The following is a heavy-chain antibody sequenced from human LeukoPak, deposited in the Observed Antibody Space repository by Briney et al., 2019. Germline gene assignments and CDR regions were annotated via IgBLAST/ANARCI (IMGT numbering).Heavy chain of an antibody. CDR2: ITWNSDII. J-gene: IGHJ4*02. Sequence: GGSLRLSCAASGFSFDDYVMHWVRQAPGKGLEWVSTITWNSDIIGYADSVKGRFTISRDNAKNSLYLQMNSLRAEDTALYYCAKESSRREAGYWGQGTLVTVSS. CDR3: AKESSRREAGY. D-gene: IGHD1-14*01. V-gene: IGHV3-9*01. CDR1: GFSFDDYV.